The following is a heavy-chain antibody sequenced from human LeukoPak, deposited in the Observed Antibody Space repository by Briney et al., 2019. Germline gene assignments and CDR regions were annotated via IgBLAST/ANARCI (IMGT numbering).Heavy chain of an antibody. J-gene: IGHJ6*02. V-gene: IGHV5-51*01. Sequence: GESLKISCKGSGYSLTSYWIGWVRQMPGKGLEWMGIIYPGDSDTRYSPSFQGQVTISADKSISTAYLQWSSLKASDTAMYYCARSENYYYYGMDVWGQGTTVTVSS. CDR3: ARSENYYYYGMDV. CDR2: IYPGDSDT. CDR1: GYSLTSYW.